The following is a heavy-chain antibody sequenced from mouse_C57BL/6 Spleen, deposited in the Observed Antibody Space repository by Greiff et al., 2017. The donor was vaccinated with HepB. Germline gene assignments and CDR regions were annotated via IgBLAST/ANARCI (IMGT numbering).Heavy chain of an antibody. J-gene: IGHJ2*01. CDR2: IHPNSGST. D-gene: IGHD1-1*01. CDR1: GYTFTSYW. CDR3: AREITTVVALDY. Sequence: QVQLQQSGAELVKPGASVKLSCKASGYTFTSYWMHWVKQRPGQGLEWIGMIHPNSGSTNYNEKFKSKATLTVDKSSSTAYMQLSSLTSEDSAVYYCAREITTVVALDYRGQGTTLTVSS. V-gene: IGHV1-64*01.